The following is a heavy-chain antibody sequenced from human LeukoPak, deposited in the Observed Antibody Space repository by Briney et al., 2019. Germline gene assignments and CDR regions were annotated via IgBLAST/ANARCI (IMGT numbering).Heavy chain of an antibody. Sequence: SGGSLRLSCAASGFTVSSNYMSWVRQAPGKGLEWVSVIYSGGSTYYADSVKGRFTISRDNSKNTLYLQMNSLRAEDTAVYYCARRMDSSGYYGAFDIWGQGTMVTVSS. J-gene: IGHJ3*02. D-gene: IGHD3-22*01. V-gene: IGHV3-53*01. CDR1: GFTVSSNY. CDR3: ARRMDSSGYYGAFDI. CDR2: IYSGGST.